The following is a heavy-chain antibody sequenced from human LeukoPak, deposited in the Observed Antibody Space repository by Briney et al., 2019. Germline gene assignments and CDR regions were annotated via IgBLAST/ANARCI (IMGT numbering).Heavy chain of an antibody. Sequence: PGRSLRLSCAASGFTFSSYAMSWVRQAPGKGLEWVSAISGSGGSTYYADSAKGRFTISRDNSKNTLYLQMNSLRAEDTAVYYCAKAPMVRGVIISNWGQGTLVTVSP. CDR1: GFTFSSYA. J-gene: IGHJ4*02. CDR3: AKAPMVRGVIISN. CDR2: ISGSGGST. V-gene: IGHV3-23*01. D-gene: IGHD3-10*01.